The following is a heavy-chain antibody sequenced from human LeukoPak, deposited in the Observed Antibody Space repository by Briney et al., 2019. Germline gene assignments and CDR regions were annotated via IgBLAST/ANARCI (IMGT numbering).Heavy chain of an antibody. V-gene: IGHV4-39*07. CDR3: ARGGESHFDY. CDR1: GGSISSSSYY. J-gene: IGHJ4*02. Sequence: PSETLSLTCTVSGGSISSSSYYWGWIRQPPGKGLEWIGSIYYSGSTYYNPSLKSRVTISVDRSKNQFSLKLSSVTAADTAVYYCARGGESHFDYWSQGTLVTVSS. CDR2: IYYSGST. D-gene: IGHD3-10*01.